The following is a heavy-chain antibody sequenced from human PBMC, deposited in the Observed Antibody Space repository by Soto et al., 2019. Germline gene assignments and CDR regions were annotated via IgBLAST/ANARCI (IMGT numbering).Heavy chain of an antibody. V-gene: IGHV3-30-3*01. CDR3: ARDGVSATEYPWNYGPYFAY. CDR2: ISYDGNNK. CDR1: GFTYSTYT. Sequence: GGSLRLSCAASGFTYSTYTMHWVRQAPGKGLEWVAVISYDGNNKFYADSVKGRFTISRDSTKQTLYLQMNSLRPDDTAMYYGARDGVSATEYPWNYGPYFAYWGQGALFPGSS. D-gene: IGHD1-7*01. J-gene: IGHJ4*02.